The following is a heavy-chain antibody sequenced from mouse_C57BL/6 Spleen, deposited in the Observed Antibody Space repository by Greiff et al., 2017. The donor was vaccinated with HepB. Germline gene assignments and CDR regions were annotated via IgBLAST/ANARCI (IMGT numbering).Heavy chain of an antibody. V-gene: IGHV1-69*01. CDR3: ARRLRDFRSGYAMDY. D-gene: IGHD3-1*01. J-gene: IGHJ4*01. Sequence: QVQLQQSGAELVMPGASVKLSCKASGYTFTSYWMHWVKQRPGQGLEWIGEIDPSDSYTNYNQKFKGKSTLTVDKSSSTAYMQLSSLTSEDSAVYYCARRLRDFRSGYAMDYWGQGTSVTVSS. CDR2: IDPSDSYT. CDR1: GYTFTSYW.